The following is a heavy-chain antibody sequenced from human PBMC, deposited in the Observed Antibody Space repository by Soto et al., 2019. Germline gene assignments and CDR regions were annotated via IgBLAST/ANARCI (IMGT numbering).Heavy chain of an antibody. V-gene: IGHV4-30-4*01. CDR1: GDSISNGDYY. CDR3: ASRSLY. CDR2: IDSSGST. Sequence: PSETLSLTCTVSGDSISNGDYYWSWSRQPPGRGLEWIGYIDSSGSTYYNASLTSRLTMSVDMSKNQLSLRLTSVTAADTAVYYCASRSLYWGQGLLVTVSS. J-gene: IGHJ4*02.